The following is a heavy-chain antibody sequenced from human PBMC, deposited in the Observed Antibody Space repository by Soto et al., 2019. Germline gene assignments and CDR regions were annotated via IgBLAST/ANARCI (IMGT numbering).Heavy chain of an antibody. CDR2: ISGSGGST. V-gene: IGHV3-23*01. CDR3: VCSHGYCSGGSCYSKYFQH. D-gene: IGHD2-15*01. Sequence: GGSLRLSCAASGFTFSSYAMSWVRQAPGKGLEWVSAISGSGGSTYYADSVKGRFTISRDNSKNTLYLQMNSLRADDTAVYYCVCSHGYCSGGSCYSKYFQHWGQGTLVTVSS. J-gene: IGHJ1*01. CDR1: GFTFSSYA.